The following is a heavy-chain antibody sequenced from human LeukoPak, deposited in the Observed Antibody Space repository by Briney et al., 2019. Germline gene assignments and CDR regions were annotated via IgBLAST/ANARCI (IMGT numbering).Heavy chain of an antibody. CDR2: ISSSSSYI. D-gene: IGHD6-13*01. Sequence: GGSLRLSCAASGFTFSSYSMNWVRQAPGKGLEWVSSISSSSSYIYYADSVKGRFTISRDNAKNSLYLQMNSLRAEDTAVYYCARDSQQQLVQGYYYYMDVWGKGTTVTVSS. V-gene: IGHV3-21*01. CDR1: GFTFSSYS. CDR3: ARDSQQQLVQGYYYYMDV. J-gene: IGHJ6*03.